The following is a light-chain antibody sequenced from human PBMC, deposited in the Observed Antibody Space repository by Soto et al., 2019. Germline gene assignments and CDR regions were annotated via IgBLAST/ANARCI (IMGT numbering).Light chain of an antibody. CDR3: SSYTSSSTPYV. CDR2: GVS. J-gene: IGLJ1*01. CDR1: SSDVGGYNY. V-gene: IGLV2-14*01. Sequence: QSALTQPASVSGSPGQSITISCTGTSSDVGGYNYVSWYQQHPGKAPKLMIYGVSNRPSGVSNRFSGSKSGNTASLTIPGLQAEDQADYYCSSYTSSSTPYVFGPGTKVTVL.